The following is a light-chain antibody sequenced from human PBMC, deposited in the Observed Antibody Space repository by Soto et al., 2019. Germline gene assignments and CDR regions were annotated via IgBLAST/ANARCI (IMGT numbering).Light chain of an antibody. V-gene: IGKV1-5*03. CDR3: PQYKTYPLT. Sequence: DIQMTQSPSTLSASVGDRVTITCRASQSISTLLAWYQLKPGKAPKLLIYQASSLEGGVPSRFSGSGSRTEFILTISSLQPDDVGSYHCPQYKTYPLTFGGGTKVAIK. J-gene: IGKJ4*01. CDR2: QAS. CDR1: QSISTL.